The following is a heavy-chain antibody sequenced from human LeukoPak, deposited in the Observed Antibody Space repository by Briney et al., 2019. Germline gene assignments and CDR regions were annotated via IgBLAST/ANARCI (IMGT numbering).Heavy chain of an antibody. CDR1: GYSISSNNW. Sequence: SETLSLTCAVSGYSISSNNWWAWIRQPPGKGLEWIGYIYYSGDTYFSPSLKTRVTMSVDTSKNQLSLMLSSVTAADTAVYYCAKKVAGIGYFNSWGQGTLVTVSS. D-gene: IGHD5-12*01. V-gene: IGHV4-28*01. CDR2: IYYSGDT. J-gene: IGHJ5*01. CDR3: AKKVAGIGYFNS.